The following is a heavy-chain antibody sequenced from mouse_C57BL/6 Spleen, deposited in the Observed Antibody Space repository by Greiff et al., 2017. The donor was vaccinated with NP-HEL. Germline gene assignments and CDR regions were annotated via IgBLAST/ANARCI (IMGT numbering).Heavy chain of an antibody. CDR1: GYTFTSYW. J-gene: IGHJ3*01. CDR2: INPSSGYT. D-gene: IGHD2-4*01. V-gene: IGHV1-7*01. CDR3: ARESYDYDEGAWFAY. Sequence: QVQLKESGAELAKPGASVKLSCKASGYTFTSYWMHWVKQRPGQGLEWIGYINPSSGYTKYNQKFKDKATLTADKSSSTAYMQLSSLTYEDSAVYYCARESYDYDEGAWFAYWGQGTLVTVSA.